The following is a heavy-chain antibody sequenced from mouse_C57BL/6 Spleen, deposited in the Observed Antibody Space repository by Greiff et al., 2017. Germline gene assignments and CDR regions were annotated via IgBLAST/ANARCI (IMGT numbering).Heavy chain of an antibody. CDR3: ARRNWDGY. V-gene: IGHV1-50*01. Sequence: VQVVESGAELVKPGASVKMSCKASGYTFTSYWMQWVKQRPGQGLEWIGEIDPSDSYTNYNQKFKGKATLTVDTSSSTAYMQLSSLTSEDSAVYYCARRNWDGYWGQGTTLTVSS. D-gene: IGHD4-1*01. CDR2: IDPSDSYT. J-gene: IGHJ2*01. CDR1: GYTFTSYW.